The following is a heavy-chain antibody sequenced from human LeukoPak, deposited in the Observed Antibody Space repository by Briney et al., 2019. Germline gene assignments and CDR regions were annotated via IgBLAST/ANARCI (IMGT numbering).Heavy chain of an antibody. CDR3: ATFGLVAALDL. CDR2: INPAGSET. J-gene: IGHJ4*02. CDR1: GFSFNAYW. Sequence: PGGSLRLSCAASGFSFNAYWMAWVRQAPGTGLEWVANINPAGSETFHVDPVKGRFRISRDHAKNLVYLQTNSLWAEDTAVYYCATFGLVAALDLWGQGTLGTVSS. D-gene: IGHD5-12*01. V-gene: IGHV3-7*01.